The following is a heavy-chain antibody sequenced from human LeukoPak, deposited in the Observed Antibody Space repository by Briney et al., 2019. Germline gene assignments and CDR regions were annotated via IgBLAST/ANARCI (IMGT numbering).Heavy chain of an antibody. CDR3: ARQGLGLERRPLYYYYGMDV. J-gene: IGHJ6*02. CDR2: IIPIFGTA. V-gene: IGHV1-69*13. CDR1: GGTFSSYA. D-gene: IGHD1-1*01. Sequence: SVKVSCKASGGTFSSYAISWVRQAPGQGLEWMGGIIPIFGTANYAQKFQGRVTITADESTSTAYMELSSLRSEDTAVYYCARQGLGLERRPLYYYYGMDVWGQGTTVTVSS.